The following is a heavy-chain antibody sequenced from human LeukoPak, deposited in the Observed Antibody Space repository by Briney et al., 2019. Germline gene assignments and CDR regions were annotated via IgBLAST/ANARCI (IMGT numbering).Heavy chain of an antibody. CDR3: ARGPGATYSDY. J-gene: IGHJ4*02. Sequence: GSLRLSCAASGFTFSSYEMNWVRQAPGKGLEWVSYISSSGSTIYYADSVKGRFTISRDNAKNSLYLQMNSLRAEDTAVYYCARGPGATYSDYWGQGTLVTVSS. V-gene: IGHV3-48*03. CDR1: GFTFSSYE. CDR2: ISSSGSTI. D-gene: IGHD1-26*01.